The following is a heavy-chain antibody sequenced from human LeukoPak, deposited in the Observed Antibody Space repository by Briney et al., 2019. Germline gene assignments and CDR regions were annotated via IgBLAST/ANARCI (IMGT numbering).Heavy chain of an antibody. CDR2: IYYSGST. D-gene: IGHD5/OR15-5a*01. Sequence: SETLSLTCTVSGGSISSSSYYWGWIRQPPGKGLEWIGSIYYSGSTYYNPSLKSRVTISVDTSKNQFSLKLSSVTAADTAVYYCARESTILTSPFDYWGQGTLVTVSS. CDR3: ARESTILTSPFDY. V-gene: IGHV4-39*07. J-gene: IGHJ4*02. CDR1: GGSISSSSYY.